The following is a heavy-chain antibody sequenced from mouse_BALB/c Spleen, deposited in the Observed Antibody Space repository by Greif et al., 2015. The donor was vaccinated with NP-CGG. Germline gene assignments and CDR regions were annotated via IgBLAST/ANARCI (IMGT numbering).Heavy chain of an antibody. J-gene: IGHJ4*01. CDR1: GYTFTSYW. Sequence: EVQLQESGTVLARPGASVKMSCKASGYTFTSYWMHWVKQRPGQGLEWIGAISPGNSDTSYNQQFKGKAKLTAVTSTSTAFMELSSLTNEDSAVYYCTSYGSSPYYYAMDYWGQGTSVTVSS. CDR3: TSYGSSPYYYAMDY. D-gene: IGHD1-1*01. CDR2: ISPGNSDT. V-gene: IGHV1-5*01.